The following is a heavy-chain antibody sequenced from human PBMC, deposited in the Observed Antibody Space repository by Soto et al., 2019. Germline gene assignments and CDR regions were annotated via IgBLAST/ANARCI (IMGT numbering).Heavy chain of an antibody. J-gene: IGHJ4*02. Sequence: EVQLLESGGGLVQPGGSLRLSCAASGFTFSSYAMSWVRQAPGKGLEWVSAISGSGGSTYYADSVKGRFTISRDNSKHTLYLQMNSLRAEDTAVYYCAKDNDFWSGYYATFDYWGQGTLVTVSS. CDR1: GFTFSSYA. D-gene: IGHD3-3*01. CDR3: AKDNDFWSGYYATFDY. CDR2: ISGSGGST. V-gene: IGHV3-23*01.